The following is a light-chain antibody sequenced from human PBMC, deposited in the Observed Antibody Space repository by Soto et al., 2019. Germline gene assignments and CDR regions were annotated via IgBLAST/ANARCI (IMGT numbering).Light chain of an antibody. J-gene: IGLJ2*01. CDR3: QVWDRDNNHVL. Sequence: SYELTQPPSVSVAPRQTARITCGGNNIGSKSVHWYQQKPGQAPVLVVYDDSGRPSGIPERFSGSNSENTATLTISRVEAGDEADYYCQVWDRDNNHVLLGGGTKVTVL. CDR1: NIGSKS. CDR2: DDS. V-gene: IGLV3-21*02.